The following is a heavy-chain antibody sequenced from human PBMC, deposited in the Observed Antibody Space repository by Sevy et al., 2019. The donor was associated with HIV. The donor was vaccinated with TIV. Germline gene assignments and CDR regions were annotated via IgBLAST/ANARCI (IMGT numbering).Heavy chain of an antibody. D-gene: IGHD2-8*01. V-gene: IGHV3-23*01. CDR2: LSFGGGKI. CDR3: AREGCTKPHDY. Sequence: GGSRRLSCAASGFDFSIYSMSWVRQAPGKGLEWVSTLSFGGGKINYADSVKGRFTISRDNSKSSVYLQMNNMRVEDTAVYYCAREGCTKPHDYWGQGTLVTVSS. CDR1: GFDFSIYS. J-gene: IGHJ4*02.